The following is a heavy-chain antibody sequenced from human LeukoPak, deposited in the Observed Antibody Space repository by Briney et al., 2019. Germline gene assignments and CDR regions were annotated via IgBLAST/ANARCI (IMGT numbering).Heavy chain of an antibody. V-gene: IGHV4-34*01. CDR2: INHSGST. CDR1: GGSFSGYY. CDR3: ASLKRGYYGSGSYYTLDY. Sequence: SETLSLTCAVYGGSFSGYYWSWIRQPPGKGLEWIGEINHSGSTNYNPSLKSRVTISVDTSKNQFSLKLSSVTAADTAVYYCASLKRGYYGSGSYYTLDYWGQGTLATASS. J-gene: IGHJ4*02. D-gene: IGHD3-10*01.